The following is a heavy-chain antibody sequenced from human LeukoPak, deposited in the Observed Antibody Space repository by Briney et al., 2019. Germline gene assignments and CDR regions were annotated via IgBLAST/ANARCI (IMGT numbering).Heavy chain of an antibody. CDR1: GGSFSGYY. V-gene: IGHV4-34*01. D-gene: IGHD2-2*01. Sequence: PSETLSLTCAVYGGSFSGYYWSWIRQPPGKGLEWIGEINHSGSTNYNPSFKSRVTISVDTSKNQFSLKLSSVTAADTAVYYCARGGVVVPAAMPYNWFDPWGQGTLVTVSS. J-gene: IGHJ5*02. CDR3: ARGGVVVPAAMPYNWFDP. CDR2: INHSGST.